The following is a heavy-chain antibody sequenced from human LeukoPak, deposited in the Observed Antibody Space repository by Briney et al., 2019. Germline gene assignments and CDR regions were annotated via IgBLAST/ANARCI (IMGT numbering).Heavy chain of an antibody. D-gene: IGHD1-26*01. CDR3: ARGWELLNDAFDI. Sequence: SETLSLTCTVSGGSISSSSYYWGWIRQPPGKGLEWIGSIHYSGSTYYNPSLKSRVTISVDTSKNQFSLKLSSVTAADTAVYYCARGWELLNDAFDIWGQGTMVTVSS. CDR2: IHYSGST. V-gene: IGHV4-39*01. CDR1: GGSISSSSYY. J-gene: IGHJ3*02.